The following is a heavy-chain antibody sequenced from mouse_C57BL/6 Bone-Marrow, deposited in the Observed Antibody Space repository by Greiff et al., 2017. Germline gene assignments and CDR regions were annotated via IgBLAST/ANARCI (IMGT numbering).Heavy chain of an antibody. CDR2: ISYDGSN. Sequence: EVKLQESGPGLVKPSQSLSLTCSVTGYSITSGYYWNWIRQFPGNKLEWMGYISYDGSNNYNPSLKNRISITRDTSKNQFFLKLNSVTTEDTATYYCARGYYGSSSFDYWGQGTTLTVSS. CDR1: GYSITSGYY. J-gene: IGHJ2*01. V-gene: IGHV3-6*01. D-gene: IGHD1-1*01. CDR3: ARGYYGSSSFDY.